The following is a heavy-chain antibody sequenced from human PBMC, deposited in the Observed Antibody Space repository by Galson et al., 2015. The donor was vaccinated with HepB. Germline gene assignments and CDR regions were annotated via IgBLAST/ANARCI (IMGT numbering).Heavy chain of an antibody. D-gene: IGHD2-2*01. CDR2: IKSKTDGGTT. J-gene: IGHJ6*03. Sequence: SLRLSCAASGFTFSNAWMNWVRQAPGKGLELVGRIKSKTDGGTTDDAAPVKGRFTISSDDSKNTLYLQMNSMKNEDTADYYCTTKGGVVPAAIEENYYYYYMDVWGKGTTVTVSS. CDR1: GFTFSNAW. V-gene: IGHV3-15*07. CDR3: TTKGGVVPAAIEENYYYYYMDV.